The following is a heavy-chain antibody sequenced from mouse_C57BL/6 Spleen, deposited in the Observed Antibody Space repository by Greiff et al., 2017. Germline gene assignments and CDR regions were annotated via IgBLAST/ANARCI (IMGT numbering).Heavy chain of an antibody. J-gene: IGHJ1*03. CDR3: AREGLGRGYFDV. V-gene: IGHV3-1*01. CDR2: ISYSGST. CDR1: GYSITSGYD. D-gene: IGHD4-1*01. Sequence: EVQRVESGPGMVKPSQSLSLTCTVTGYSITSGYDWHWIRHFPGNKLEWMGYISYSGSTNYNPSLKSRISITHDTSKNHFFLKLNSVTTEDTATYYCAREGLGRGYFDVWGTGTTVTVSS.